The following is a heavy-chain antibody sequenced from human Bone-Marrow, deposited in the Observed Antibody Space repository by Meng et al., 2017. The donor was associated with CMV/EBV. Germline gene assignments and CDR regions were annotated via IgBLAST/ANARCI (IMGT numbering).Heavy chain of an antibody. J-gene: IGHJ5*02. D-gene: IGHD6-19*01. CDR1: SSNSAA. CDR2: TYYRSKWYN. Sequence: SSNSAAWNWIRQSPSRGLEWLGRTYYRSKWYNDYAVSVKSRITINPDTSKNQFSLQLNSVTPEDTAVYYCARDPTYSSGWGYNGFDPWGQGTLVTVSS. V-gene: IGHV6-1*01. CDR3: ARDPTYSSGWGYNGFDP.